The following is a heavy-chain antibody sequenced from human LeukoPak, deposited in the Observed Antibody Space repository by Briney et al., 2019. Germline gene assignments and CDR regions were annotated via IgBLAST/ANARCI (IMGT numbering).Heavy chain of an antibody. CDR2: IYSGGST. Sequence: GGSLRLSCAASGFTVSSNYMSWVRQAPGKGLEWVSVIYSGGSTYYVDSVKGRFTISRDNSKNTLYLQMNSLRAEDTAVYYCASLGGGSGYSRSWGFDYWGQGTLVTVSS. J-gene: IGHJ4*02. D-gene: IGHD3-22*01. CDR3: ASLGGGSGYSRSWGFDY. CDR1: GFTVSSNY. V-gene: IGHV3-66*01.